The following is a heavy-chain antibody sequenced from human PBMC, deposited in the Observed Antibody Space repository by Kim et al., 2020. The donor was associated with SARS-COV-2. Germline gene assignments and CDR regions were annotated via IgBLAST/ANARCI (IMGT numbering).Heavy chain of an antibody. V-gene: IGHV3-30*02. D-gene: IGHD3-9*01. J-gene: IGHJ4*02. Sequence: DGSNKYYADSVKGRFTISRDNSKNTLYLQMNSLRAEDTAVYYCAKVDLDYWGQGTLVTVSS. CDR3: AKVDLDY. CDR2: DGSNK.